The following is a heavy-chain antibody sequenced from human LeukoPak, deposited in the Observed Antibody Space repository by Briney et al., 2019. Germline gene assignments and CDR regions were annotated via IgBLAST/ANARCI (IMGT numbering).Heavy chain of an antibody. CDR2: INHSGST. CDR3: AREGVNCSGGSCYSYNWFDP. D-gene: IGHD2-15*01. V-gene: IGHV4-34*01. J-gene: IGHJ5*02. Sequence: SETLSLTCAVYGGSFSGYYWSWIRQPPGKGLEWIGEINHSGSTNYNPSLKSRVTISVDTSKNQFSLELSSVTAADTAVYYCAREGVNCSGGSCYSYNWFDPWGQGTLVTVSS. CDR1: GGSFSGYY.